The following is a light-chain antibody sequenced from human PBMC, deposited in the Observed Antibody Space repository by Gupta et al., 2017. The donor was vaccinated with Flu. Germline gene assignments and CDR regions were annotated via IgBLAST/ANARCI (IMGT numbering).Light chain of an antibody. J-gene: IGLJ2*01. CDR2: NDD. CDR1: SSNIGSKT. CDR3: AAWDASRNGVV. Sequence: RVTTSCSGTSSNIGSKTVNWYHQLPGTAPNLLIYNDDLRPSGVPDRFSGSKSGTSASLAISGLQADDEADYYCAAWDASRNGVVFGGGTNLTVL. V-gene: IGLV1-44*01.